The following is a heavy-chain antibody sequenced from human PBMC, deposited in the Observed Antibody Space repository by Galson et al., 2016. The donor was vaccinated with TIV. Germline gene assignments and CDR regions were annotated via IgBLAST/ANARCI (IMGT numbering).Heavy chain of an antibody. CDR3: AIYDSSGYYSAEFFQQ. CDR2: IIPLLGIG. CDR1: GGTFSRFT. V-gene: IGHV1-69*02. J-gene: IGHJ1*01. D-gene: IGHD3-22*01. Sequence: CKASGGTFSRFTVSWVRQAPGQGLEWMGRIIPLLGIGNHAQKFQNRVTITADRSTSAAYMELSSLKSEDTAVYYCAIYDSSGYYSAEFFQQWGQGTLLIVS.